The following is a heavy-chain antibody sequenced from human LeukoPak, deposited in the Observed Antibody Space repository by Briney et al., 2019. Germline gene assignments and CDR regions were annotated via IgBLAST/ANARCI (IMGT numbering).Heavy chain of an antibody. Sequence: PSETVSLTCRVSGASFTMGSYYWAWIRQPPGKGLEWVGTFHFSGSTYYNPSLKSRVTISVDTSKNSVSLMLRSVTAADTAVYFCARPFQDYDKGTFFYFFDFWGQGILVTVSS. J-gene: IGHJ4*02. V-gene: IGHV4-39*01. CDR2: FHFSGST. D-gene: IGHD3-22*01. CDR1: GASFTMGSYY. CDR3: ARPFQDYDKGTFFYFFDF.